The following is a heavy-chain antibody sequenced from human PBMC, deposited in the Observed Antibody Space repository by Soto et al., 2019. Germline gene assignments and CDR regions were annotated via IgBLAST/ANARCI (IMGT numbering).Heavy chain of an antibody. CDR1: GFTFSSYG. D-gene: IGHD2-15*01. CDR3: ARDLSYCSGGSCYTEAPGTFDY. V-gene: IGHV3-33*01. Sequence: QVQLVESGGGVVQPGRSLRLSCAASGFTFSSYGMHWVRQAPGKGLEWVAVIWYDGSNKYYADSVKGRFTISRDNSKNTLYLQMNSLRAEDTAVYYCARDLSYCSGGSCYTEAPGTFDYWGQGTLVTVSS. CDR2: IWYDGSNK. J-gene: IGHJ4*02.